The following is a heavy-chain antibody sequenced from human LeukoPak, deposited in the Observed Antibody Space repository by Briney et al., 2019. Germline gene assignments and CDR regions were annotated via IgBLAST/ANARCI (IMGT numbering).Heavy chain of an antibody. CDR3: VRGFXGXVGDX. CDR1: SGSLSGYY. CDR2: IKDGGLT. D-gene: IGHD3-10*01. Sequence: SETLSLTCAVYSGSLSGYYWSWIRQSPGKGLEWIGEIKDGGLTNYNLSLKSRVTISADTSNTQLSLSLTSATAADTAVYYCVRGFXGXVGDXXGQGXXVT. V-gene: IGHV4-34*01. J-gene: IGHJ1*01.